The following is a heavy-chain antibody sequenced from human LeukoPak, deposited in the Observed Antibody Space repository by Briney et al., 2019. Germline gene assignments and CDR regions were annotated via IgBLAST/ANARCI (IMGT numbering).Heavy chain of an antibody. D-gene: IGHD3-10*01. Sequence: SETLSLTCTVSGGSISSYYWTWIRQPPGKGLEYIGYIYYSGSSNYNPSLKSRVTISVDTSKNQFSLKLSSVTAADTAVYYCARSPSPGPSHYYYYMDVWGKGTTVTFSS. CDR3: ARSPSPGPSHYYYYMDV. CDR2: IYYSGSS. CDR1: GGSISSYY. V-gene: IGHV4-59*01. J-gene: IGHJ6*03.